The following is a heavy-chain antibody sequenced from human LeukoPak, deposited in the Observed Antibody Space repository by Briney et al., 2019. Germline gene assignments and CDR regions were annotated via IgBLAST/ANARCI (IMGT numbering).Heavy chain of an antibody. D-gene: IGHD2-2*02. V-gene: IGHV3-23*01. J-gene: IGHJ4*02. Sequence: GGSLRLSCAASGFTFSSYAMSWVRQAPGKGLEWVSAISGRGGSTYYADSVKGRFTISRDNSKNTLYLQMNSLRAEDTAVYYCAKVLLGYCSSTSCYTTYYFDYWGQGTLVTVSS. CDR1: GFTFSSYA. CDR3: AKVLLGYCSSTSCYTTYYFDY. CDR2: ISGRGGST.